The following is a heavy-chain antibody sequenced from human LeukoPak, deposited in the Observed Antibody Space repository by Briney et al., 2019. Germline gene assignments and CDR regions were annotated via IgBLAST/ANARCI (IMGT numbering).Heavy chain of an antibody. CDR2: INPNSGGT. D-gene: IGHD6-6*01. CDR1: GYXFSGYY. Sequence: ASVKVSCKASGYXFSGYYMHWVRXAPGQXLEWMGWINPNSGGTNYAQKFQGRVTMTRDTSISTAYMELIRLRSADTAVYYCARVGRAFTARSSFFDYWGQGTLVTVSS. V-gene: IGHV1-2*02. CDR3: ARVGRAFTARSSFFDY. J-gene: IGHJ4*02.